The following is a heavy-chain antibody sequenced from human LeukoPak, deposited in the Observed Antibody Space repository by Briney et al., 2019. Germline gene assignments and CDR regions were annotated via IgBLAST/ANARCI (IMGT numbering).Heavy chain of an antibody. Sequence: VASVKVSCKASGYTFTGYYMHWVRQAPGQGLEWMGWINPNSGGTNYAQKFQGRVTMTRDTSISTAYMELSRLRSDDTAVYYCARAYSSSWYVSLRRYYYMDVWGKGTTVTVSS. J-gene: IGHJ6*03. D-gene: IGHD6-13*01. CDR3: ARAYSSSWYVSLRRYYYMDV. CDR1: GYTFTGYY. V-gene: IGHV1-2*02. CDR2: INPNSGGT.